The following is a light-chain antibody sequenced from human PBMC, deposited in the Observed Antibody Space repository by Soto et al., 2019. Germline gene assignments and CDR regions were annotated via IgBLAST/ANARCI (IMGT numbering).Light chain of an antibody. Sequence: DIQMTQSPSSLSATVGDRVTITCRASQTIGKYLNWYQQQPGKVPKLLIYDASYLQSGVPSRFSGSESGTDFTLNISDLRPEDCATYYCQQSFSIPFTFGPGTKVDIK. V-gene: IGKV1-39*01. J-gene: IGKJ3*01. CDR3: QQSFSIPFT. CDR1: QTIGKY. CDR2: DAS.